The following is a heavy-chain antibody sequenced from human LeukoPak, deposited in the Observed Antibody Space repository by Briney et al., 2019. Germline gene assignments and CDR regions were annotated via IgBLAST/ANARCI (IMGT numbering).Heavy chain of an antibody. D-gene: IGHD6-19*01. CDR1: GGSISSGSYY. CDR3: ARRGGWYVRWFDP. Sequence: SQTLSLTCTVSGGSISSGSYYWSWIRQPAGKGLEWIGRIYTSGSTNYNPSLKSRVTISVDTSKNQFSLKLSSVTAADTAVYYCARRGGWYVRWFDPWGQGTLVTVSS. V-gene: IGHV4-61*02. J-gene: IGHJ5*02. CDR2: IYTSGST.